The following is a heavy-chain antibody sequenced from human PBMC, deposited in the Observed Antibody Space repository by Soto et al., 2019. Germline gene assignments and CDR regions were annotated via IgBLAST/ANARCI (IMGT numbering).Heavy chain of an antibody. CDR1: GFTFSSYG. Sequence: GGSLRLSCAASGFTFSSYGMHWVRQAPGKGLEWVAVISYDGSNKYYADSVKGRFTISRDNSKNTLYLQMNSLRAEDTAVYYCASSLYDSSGYYQTYYYYYGMDVWGQGTTVTVSS. D-gene: IGHD3-22*01. CDR3: ASSLYDSSGYYQTYYYYYGMDV. J-gene: IGHJ6*02. CDR2: ISYDGSNK. V-gene: IGHV3-30*03.